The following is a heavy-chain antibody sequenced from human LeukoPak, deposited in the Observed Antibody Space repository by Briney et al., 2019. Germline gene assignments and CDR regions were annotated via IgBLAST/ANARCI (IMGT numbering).Heavy chain of an antibody. CDR3: ARAHDFWSGYYDPPNAFDI. D-gene: IGHD3-3*01. V-gene: IGHV3-74*01. Sequence: PGGSLRLSCAASGFTFSSYWMHWVRQAPGKGLVWVSRINSDGSSTSYADSVKGRFTISRDNAKNTLYLQMNSLRAEDTAVYYCARAHDFWSGYYDPPNAFDIWGQGTMVTVSS. J-gene: IGHJ3*02. CDR2: INSDGSST. CDR1: GFTFSSYW.